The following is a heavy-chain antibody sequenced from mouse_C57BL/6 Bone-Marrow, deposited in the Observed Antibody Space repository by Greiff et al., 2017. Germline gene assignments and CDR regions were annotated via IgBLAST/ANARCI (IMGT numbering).Heavy chain of an antibody. D-gene: IGHD2-13*01. Sequence: EVQLVESGGGLVKPGGSLKLSCAASGFTFSSYAMSWVRQTPEKRLEWVATISDGGSYTYYPDNVKGRFTISRDNAKNNLYLQMSHLKSEDTAMYYCARSYYGVYYLDYWGQGTTLTVSS. V-gene: IGHV5-4*01. CDR1: GFTFSSYA. CDR2: ISDGGSYT. J-gene: IGHJ2*01. CDR3: ARSYYGVYYLDY.